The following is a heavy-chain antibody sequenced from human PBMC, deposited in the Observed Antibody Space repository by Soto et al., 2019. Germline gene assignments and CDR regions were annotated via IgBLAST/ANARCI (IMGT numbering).Heavy chain of an antibody. Sequence: QVQLQESGPGLVRPSETLSLTCSVSGGSVRSGSYYWAWIRQPAGKALAWLGHIYYTGGTHYNPSLATRVTMSIDISSRQVSLRLKSATAADTAVYYCARVRGWLGSGASSLSFDVWGQGVLVTVSS. J-gene: IGHJ4*02. V-gene: IGHV4-61*01. CDR1: GGSVRSGSYY. D-gene: IGHD3-10*01. CDR2: IYYTGGT. CDR3: ARVRGWLGSGASSLSFDV.